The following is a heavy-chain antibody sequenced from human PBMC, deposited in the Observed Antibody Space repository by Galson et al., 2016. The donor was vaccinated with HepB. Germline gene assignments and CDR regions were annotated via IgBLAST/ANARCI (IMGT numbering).Heavy chain of an antibody. Sequence: SLRLSCAASGFTFSNFAMSWVRQAPGKGLEWVSTIGDSGTNTQYADSVQGRFTVSRDNSKDTLFLQMNSLRAEDTAVYYCAKDSVATTYYYYGMDVWGQGTTVTVSS. V-gene: IGHV3-23*01. J-gene: IGHJ6*02. CDR1: GFTFSNFA. CDR3: AKDSVATTYYYYGMDV. D-gene: IGHD5-12*01. CDR2: IGDSGTNT.